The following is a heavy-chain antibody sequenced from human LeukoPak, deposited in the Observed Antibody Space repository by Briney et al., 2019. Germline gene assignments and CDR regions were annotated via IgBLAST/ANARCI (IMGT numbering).Heavy chain of an antibody. V-gene: IGHV3-23*01. J-gene: IGHJ4*02. CDR3: AKDARGYCSGGACYTDY. CDR1: GFTFSSSA. Sequence: GGSLRLSCAASGFTFSSSAMSWVRQAPGKGLEWISAISGSGGSTYYADSVKGRFTISRDNSKNTLYLQMNSLRAEDTAVYYCAKDARGYCSGGACYTDYWGQGTLVYVSS. D-gene: IGHD2-8*02. CDR2: ISGSGGST.